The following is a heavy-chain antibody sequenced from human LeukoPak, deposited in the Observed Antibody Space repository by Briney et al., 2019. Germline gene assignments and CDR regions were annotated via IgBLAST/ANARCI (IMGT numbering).Heavy chain of an antibody. CDR3: ARGYGSGLDY. Sequence: SETLSLTCAVYVGSFSGYYWSWIRQPPGKGLEWIGEINHSGSTNYNPSLKSRVTISVDTSRNQFSLKLSSVTAADTAVYYCARGYGSGLDYWGQGTLVTVSS. CDR2: INHSGST. V-gene: IGHV4-34*01. J-gene: IGHJ4*02. CDR1: VGSFSGYY. D-gene: IGHD6-19*01.